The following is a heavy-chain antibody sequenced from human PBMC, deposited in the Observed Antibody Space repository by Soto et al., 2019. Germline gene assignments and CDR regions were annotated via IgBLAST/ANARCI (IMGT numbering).Heavy chain of an antibody. CDR2: INAGNGNT. V-gene: IGHV1-3*01. CDR3: ARSYDFWSGYYDY. Sequence: GASVKVSCKASGYTFTSYAMHWVRQAPGQRLEWMGWINAGNGNTKYSQKFQGRVTMTRDTSASTAYMELRSLRSDDTAVYYCARSYDFWSGYYDYWGQGTLVTVSS. D-gene: IGHD3-3*01. J-gene: IGHJ4*02. CDR1: GYTFTSYA.